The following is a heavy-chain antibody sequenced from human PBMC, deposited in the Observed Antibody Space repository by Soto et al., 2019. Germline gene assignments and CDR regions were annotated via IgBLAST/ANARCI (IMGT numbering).Heavy chain of an antibody. Sequence: ASVKVSCKASGYTFTSYGISWVRQAPGQGLEWMGWIRASDGSTSYAQKFQGRVTMTRDTSTSTVYMELSSLRSEDTAKYYCARLGFEYDTSTPYYNVLHYYGVDVWGQGTTVTVSS. D-gene: IGHD3-9*01. CDR1: GYTFTSYG. CDR3: ARLGFEYDTSTPYYNVLHYYGVDV. V-gene: IGHV1-18*01. CDR2: IRASDGST. J-gene: IGHJ6*02.